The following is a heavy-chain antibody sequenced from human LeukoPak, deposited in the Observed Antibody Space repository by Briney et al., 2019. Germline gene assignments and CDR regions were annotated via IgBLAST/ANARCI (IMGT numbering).Heavy chain of an antibody. CDR2: ISDTGGST. CDR1: GVIFSSFA. D-gene: IGHD6-6*01. J-gene: IGHJ6*03. Sequence: GGSLRLSCEVSGVIFSSFAMNWVRQAPGKGLEWVSAISDTGGSTHYADSVKGRFSISRDNSKNTLHLQMNSLRAEDTAVHYVVRRNYYYYYMDVWGQGTTVTVSS. CDR3: VRRNYYYYYMDV. V-gene: IGHV3-23*01.